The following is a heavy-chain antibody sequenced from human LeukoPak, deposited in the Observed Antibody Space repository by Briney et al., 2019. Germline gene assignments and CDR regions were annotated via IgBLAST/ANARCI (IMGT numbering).Heavy chain of an antibody. V-gene: IGHV1-46*01. CDR2: INPSGGST. CDR3: ARLGAGLGFFDY. J-gene: IGHJ4*02. Sequence: ASVKVSCKASGYTFTNYYMQWVRQAPGQGLEWVGMINPSGGSTSYAQDLQGGVTMTRDTSTSTVYMELSSLRSEDTAVYYCARLGAGLGFFDYWGQGTLVTVSS. D-gene: IGHD3-16*01. CDR1: GYTFTNYY.